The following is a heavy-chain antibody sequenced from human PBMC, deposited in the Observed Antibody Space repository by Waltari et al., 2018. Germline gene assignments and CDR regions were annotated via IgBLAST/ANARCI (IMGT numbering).Heavy chain of an antibody. CDR2: ISGMGVFT. V-gene: IGHV3-21*02. Sequence: EVQLVESGGGLVKSGGSLRLSCETSGFSFSNYGMNWVRQVPGKGVGVVVIISGMGVFTNYKESFKGRITICRDKGRDVLYLEMNGLRVEDTAIYYCGRGRLATVATPWDFWGQGTLVTVS. J-gene: IGHJ1*01. CDR3: GRGRLATVATPWDF. CDR1: GFSFSNYG. D-gene: IGHD4-17*01.